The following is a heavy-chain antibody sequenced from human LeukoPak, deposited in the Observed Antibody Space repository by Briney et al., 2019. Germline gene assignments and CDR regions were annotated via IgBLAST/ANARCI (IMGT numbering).Heavy chain of an antibody. J-gene: IGHJ6*02. CDR1: GYTFTSYY. CDR3: ARDVYDSSGYYPHEEFGMDV. D-gene: IGHD3-22*01. Sequence: EASVKVSCKASGYTFTSYYMHWVRQAPGQGLEWMGIINPSGGSTSYAQKFQGRVTMTRDTSTSTVYMELSSLRSEDTAVYYCARDVYDSSGYYPHEEFGMDVWGQGTTVTVSS. V-gene: IGHV1-46*01. CDR2: INPSGGST.